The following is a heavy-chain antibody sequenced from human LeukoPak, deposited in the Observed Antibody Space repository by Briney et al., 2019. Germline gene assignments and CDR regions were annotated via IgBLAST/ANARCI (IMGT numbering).Heavy chain of an antibody. CDR3: TRDRSRAEDD. CDR2: INQGGSDK. V-gene: IGHV3-7*01. Sequence: PGGSRRLSCAASGFTFSGHWMGWVRQAPGKGLEWVANINQGGSDKYYVDSVKGRFTISRDNANNLLYLQMNSLRGEDTAVYYCTRDRSRAEDDWGQGTLVTVSS. J-gene: IGHJ4*02. D-gene: IGHD1-14*01. CDR1: GFTFSGHW.